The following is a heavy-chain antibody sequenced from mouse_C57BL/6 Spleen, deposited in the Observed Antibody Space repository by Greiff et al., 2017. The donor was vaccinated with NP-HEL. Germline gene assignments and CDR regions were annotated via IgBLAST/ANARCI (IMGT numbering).Heavy chain of an antibody. CDR1: GFTFSDYG. CDR2: ISNFAYSI. J-gene: IGHJ3*01. Sequence: EVQGVESGGGLVQPGGSLKLSCAASGFTFSDYGMAWVRQAPRKGPEWVAFISNFAYSIYYAYTVTGRFTISRENAKNTLYLEMSSLRSEDTAMYDCGEGDYDGAGFAYWGQGTLVTVSA. CDR3: GEGDYDGAGFAY. V-gene: IGHV5-15*01. D-gene: IGHD2-4*01.